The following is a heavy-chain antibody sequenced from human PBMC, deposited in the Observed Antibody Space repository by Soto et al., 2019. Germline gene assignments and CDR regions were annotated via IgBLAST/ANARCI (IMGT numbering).Heavy chain of an antibody. CDR3: AKDAYTPIRTTAHDAGGLDH. Sequence: GGSLRLSCATSGFTFRFYDMHWVRQAPGKGLEWLAVISRDGNNKDYGDSVKGRFTISRDNSKSTLFLQMNSLRDEDSAVYYCAKDAYTPIRTTAHDAGGLDHWGRGTLVTVSS. V-gene: IGHV3-30*18. CDR1: GFTFRFYD. D-gene: IGHD4-4*01. J-gene: IGHJ4*02. CDR2: ISRDGNNK.